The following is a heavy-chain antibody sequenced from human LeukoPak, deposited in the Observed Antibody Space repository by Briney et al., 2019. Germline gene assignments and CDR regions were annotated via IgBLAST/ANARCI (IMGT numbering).Heavy chain of an antibody. Sequence: KSSETLSLTCTVSGGSISSYYWSWIRQPAGKGLEWIGRIFASGSTNYNPSLKSRVTISLDRSKNQFSLWLTSVTAADTAVYYCARGPPVQAGTGLDYWGQGTLVTVSP. CDR1: GGSISSYY. CDR3: ARGPPVQAGTGLDY. CDR2: IFASGST. D-gene: IGHD6-13*01. J-gene: IGHJ4*02. V-gene: IGHV4-4*07.